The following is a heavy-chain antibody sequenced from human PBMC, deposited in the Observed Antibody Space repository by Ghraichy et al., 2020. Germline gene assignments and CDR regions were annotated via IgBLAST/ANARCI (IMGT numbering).Heavy chain of an antibody. CDR2: ISSSSSYI. V-gene: IGHV3-21*01. CDR1: GFTFSSYS. J-gene: IGHJ6*02. CDR3: ARDIDDDYYYGMDV. Sequence: GGSLRLSCAASGFTFSSYSMNWVRQAPGKGLEWVSSISSSSSYIYYADSVKGRFTISRDNAKNSLYLQMNSLRAEDTAVYYCARDIDDDYYYGMDVWGQGTTVTVSS. D-gene: IGHD1-1*01.